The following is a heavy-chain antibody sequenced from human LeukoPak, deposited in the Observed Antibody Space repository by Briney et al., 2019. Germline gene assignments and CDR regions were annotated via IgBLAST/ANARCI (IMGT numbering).Heavy chain of an antibody. CDR3: AKSGRYCRSTSCYGDDN. CDR1: GFTFSSYA. V-gene: IGHV3-23*01. J-gene: IGHJ4*02. CDR2: ISGSGGST. Sequence: PGGSLRLSCAASGFTFSSYAMSWVRQAPGKGLEWVSAISGSGGSTYYADSVKGRFTISRDNSKNTLYLQMNSLRAEDTAVYYCAKSGRYCRSTSCYGDDNWGQGTLVTVSS. D-gene: IGHD2-2*01.